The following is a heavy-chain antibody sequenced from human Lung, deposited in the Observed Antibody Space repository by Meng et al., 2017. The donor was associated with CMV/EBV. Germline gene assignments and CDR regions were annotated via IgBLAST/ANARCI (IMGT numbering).Heavy chain of an antibody. CDR2: TYYRSKWYN. J-gene: IGHJ5*02. D-gene: IGHD3-22*01. Sequence: SQTLSLTCAISGDNVSSNSAAWNWIRQSPSRGLEWLGRTYYRSKWYNDFAPLVKSRITFNPDTSKNQLSLHLTSVTPEDTAVYYCARDLNYYDSSGNYYVGWLDPWGQGXLVTVSS. CDR1: GDNVSSNSAA. V-gene: IGHV6-1*01. CDR3: ARDLNYYDSSGNYYVGWLDP.